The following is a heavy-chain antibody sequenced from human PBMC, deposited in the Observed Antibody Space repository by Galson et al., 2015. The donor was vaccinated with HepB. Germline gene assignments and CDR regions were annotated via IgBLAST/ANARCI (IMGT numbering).Heavy chain of an antibody. D-gene: IGHD6-19*01. CDR3: ARGNREGIAVAGTDYYYMDV. CDR1: GYTFTGYY. V-gene: IGHV1-2*02. Sequence: SVKVSCKASGYTFTGYYMHWVRQAPGQGLEWMGWINPNSGGTNYAQKFQGRVTMTRDTSISTAYMELSRLRSDDTAVYYCARGNREGIAVAGTDYYYMDVWGKGTTVTVSS. CDR2: INPNSGGT. J-gene: IGHJ6*03.